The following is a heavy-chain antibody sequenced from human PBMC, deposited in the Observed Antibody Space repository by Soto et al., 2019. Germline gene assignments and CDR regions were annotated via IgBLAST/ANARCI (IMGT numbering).Heavy chain of an antibody. J-gene: IGHJ5*02. CDR3: ARADDDNSRWFDP. CDR1: GASVSSVTYY. Sequence: QVQLQESGPGLVKPLETLSLTCIVSGASVSSVTYYWSWIRQSPGKGLEWIGYINNGGRTKYNTSLKRRVSLSLDTSKNPLSLKVISVTASDMAVYYCARADDDNSRWFDPWGQGTLVTVSS. D-gene: IGHD4-4*01. V-gene: IGHV4-61*01. CDR2: INNGGRT.